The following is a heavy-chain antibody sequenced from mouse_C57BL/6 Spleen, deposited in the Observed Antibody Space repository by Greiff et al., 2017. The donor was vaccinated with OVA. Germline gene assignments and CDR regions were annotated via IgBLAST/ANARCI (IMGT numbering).Heavy chain of an antibody. CDR3: TRVSDPYFDY. D-gene: IGHD6-2*01. V-gene: IGHV1-15*01. CDR1: GYTFTDYE. CDR2: IDPETGGT. J-gene: IGHJ2*01. Sequence: VQLQESGAELVRPGASVTLSCKASGYTFTDYEMHWVKQTPVHGLEWIGAIDPETGGTAYNQKVKGKAILTADKSSSTAYMELRSLTSEDSAVYYCTRVSDPYFDYWGQGTTLTVSS.